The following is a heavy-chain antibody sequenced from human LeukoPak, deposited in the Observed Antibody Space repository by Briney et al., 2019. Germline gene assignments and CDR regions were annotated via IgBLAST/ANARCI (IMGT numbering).Heavy chain of an antibody. CDR2: IYHSGST. D-gene: IGHD3-16*01. Sequence: SETLSLTCAVSGGSISSGGYSWSWIRQPPGKGLEWIGYIYHSGSTYYNPSLKSRVTISVDRSKNQFSLKLSSVTAADTAVYYCARDGLAYGVNRFDPWGQGTLVTVSS. CDR1: GGSISSGGYS. V-gene: IGHV4-30-2*01. J-gene: IGHJ5*02. CDR3: ARDGLAYGVNRFDP.